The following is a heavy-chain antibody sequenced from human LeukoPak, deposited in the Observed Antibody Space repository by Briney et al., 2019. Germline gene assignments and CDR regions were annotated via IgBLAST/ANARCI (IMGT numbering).Heavy chain of an antibody. CDR2: INAGNGNT. CDR1: GYTFTSYA. J-gene: IGHJ4*02. D-gene: IGHD4-17*01. Sequence: GASVKVSCKASGYTFTSYAMHWVRQAPGQRLEWMGWINAGNGNTKYSQKFQGRVAITRDTSASTAYMELSSLRSEDTAVYYCALPYGDGAFDYWGQGTLVTVSS. CDR3: ALPYGDGAFDY. V-gene: IGHV1-3*01.